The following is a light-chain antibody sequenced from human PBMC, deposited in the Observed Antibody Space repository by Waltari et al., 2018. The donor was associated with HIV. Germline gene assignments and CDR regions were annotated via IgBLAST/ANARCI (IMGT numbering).Light chain of an antibody. CDR1: SFHLGRNT. CDR2: SYG. V-gene: IGLV1-44*01. CDR3: ATWDDSLNAWV. J-gene: IGLJ3*02. Sequence: QSVLNQSPSASGTPGTRVLISCSGSSFHLGRNTVTWYQQFPGTAPKLLIYSYGQRPSGVPERFSGSKSATSAALAISGLRSEDEADYYCATWDDSLNAWVFGGGTKLTVL.